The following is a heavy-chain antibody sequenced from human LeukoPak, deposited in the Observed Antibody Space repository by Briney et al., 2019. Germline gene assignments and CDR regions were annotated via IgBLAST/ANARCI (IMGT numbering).Heavy chain of an antibody. CDR1: GASISSLY. CDR2: VHHSGST. V-gene: IGHV4-59*11. Sequence: SETLSLTCTVSGASISSLYWSWLRQPPGKGRECIGYVHHSGSTNYNPSLKSRVTISIDTSKNQFSLKLSSVTAADTAVYYCAGPLLMTVDYSSGYEGLWDYWGQGTLVTVSS. D-gene: IGHD3-22*01. J-gene: IGHJ4*02. CDR3: AGPLLMTVDYSSGYEGLWDY.